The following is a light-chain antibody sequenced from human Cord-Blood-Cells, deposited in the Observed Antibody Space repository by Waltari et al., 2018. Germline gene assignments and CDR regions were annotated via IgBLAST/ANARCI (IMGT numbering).Light chain of an antibody. CDR3: SSYTSSSHAV. Sequence: QSALTQSASVSGSPGQSITISCTGTSSDVGGYNYVSWYQQHPGKAPKLMIYDVSNRPSGVSNRFSGSKSGNTASLTISGLQAEDEADYYCSSYTSSSHAVFGGGTQLTVL. J-gene: IGLJ7*01. CDR2: DVS. CDR1: SSDVGGYNY. V-gene: IGLV2-14*01.